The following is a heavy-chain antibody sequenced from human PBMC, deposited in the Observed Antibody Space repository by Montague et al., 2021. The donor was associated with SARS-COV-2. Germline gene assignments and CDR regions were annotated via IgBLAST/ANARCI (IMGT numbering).Heavy chain of an antibody. J-gene: IGHJ4*02. Sequence: SETLSLTCTVSSCSVISDNWWTFVRHPPGESLECSGGIYQSEPTNYNPSLQSRVTISVDKSMNHLSLNVMSVTAADTSMYYCALPLGVARFDSWGQGILVTVSS. CDR2: IYQSEPT. CDR1: SCSVISDNW. CDR3: ALPLGVARFDS. V-gene: IGHV4-4*02. D-gene: IGHD1-26*01.